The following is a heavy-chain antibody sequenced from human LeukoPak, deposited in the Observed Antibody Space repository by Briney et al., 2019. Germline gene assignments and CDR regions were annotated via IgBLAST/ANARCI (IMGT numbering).Heavy chain of an antibody. CDR2: MSYVGIT. V-gene: IGHV4-39*01. CDR3: TRLPLDYSLDH. Sequence: SETLSLTCTVSGDSISSTTYWWGWIRQSPGKGLEWIWSMSYVGITSYNPSLKSRVTISVDTSKNQFSLMLSSVTAADTAVYYCTRLPLDYSLDHWGQGTPVSVSS. CDR1: GDSISSTTYW. J-gene: IGHJ4*02. D-gene: IGHD4-11*01.